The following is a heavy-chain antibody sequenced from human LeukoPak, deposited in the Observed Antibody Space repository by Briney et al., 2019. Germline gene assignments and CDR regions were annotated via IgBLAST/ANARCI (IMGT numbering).Heavy chain of an antibody. J-gene: IGHJ4*02. D-gene: IGHD2-2*01. CDR3: AREDKYCSATSCHYFDS. CDR1: GGSISSGGYY. CDR2: IYYTGST. Sequence: PSQTLSLTCTVSGGSISSGGYYWSWIRQHPGKGLEWIGYIYYTGSTNYNPSLKSRVTISVDTSKNQFSLNLTSVTAADTAMYFCAREDKYCSATSCHYFDSWGQGTLVTVSS. V-gene: IGHV4-31*03.